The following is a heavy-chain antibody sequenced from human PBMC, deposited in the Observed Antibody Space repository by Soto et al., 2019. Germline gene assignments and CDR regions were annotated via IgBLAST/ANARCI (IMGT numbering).Heavy chain of an antibody. D-gene: IGHD2-21*02. V-gene: IGHV4-59*01. J-gene: IGHJ6*02. CDR3: ARSHIVVVTAKSYGMDV. Sequence: SETLSVTCTVSGGSISSYYWSWIRQPPGKGLEWIGYMYYSGSTNYNPSLKSRVTMSVDTSKNQFSLKLSSVTAADTAVYYCARSHIVVVTAKSYGMDVWGQGTTVTVSS. CDR1: GGSISSYY. CDR2: MYYSGST.